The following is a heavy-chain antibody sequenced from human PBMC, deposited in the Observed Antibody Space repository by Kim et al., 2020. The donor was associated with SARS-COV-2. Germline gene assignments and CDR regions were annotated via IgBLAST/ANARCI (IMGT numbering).Heavy chain of an antibody. CDR2: ISGSDGRT. Sequence: GGSLRLSCAASGFTFNTYSMSWVRQAPGKGLEWVSAISGSDGRTYYADSVKGRFTISRDNSKNTLHLQMNSLRAEDTAVYYCTKRLPPTHDYWGQGTLVT. D-gene: IGHD2-15*01. J-gene: IGHJ4*02. CDR3: TKRLPPTHDY. CDR1: GFTFNTYS. V-gene: IGHV3-23*01.